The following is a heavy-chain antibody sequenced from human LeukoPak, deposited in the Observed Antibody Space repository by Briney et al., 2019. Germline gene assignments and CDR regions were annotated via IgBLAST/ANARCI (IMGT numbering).Heavy chain of an antibody. V-gene: IGHV1-8*01. CDR1: GYTFTSYD. D-gene: IGHD5-12*01. J-gene: IGHJ6*02. Sequence: AASVKVSCKASGYTFTSYDINWVRQATGQGLEWMGWMNPNSGNTSYAQKFQGRVTMTRNTSISTAYMELSSLRSEDTAVYYCAREVATDYYYYYGMDVWGQGTTVTVSS. CDR2: MNPNSGNT. CDR3: AREVATDYYYYYGMDV.